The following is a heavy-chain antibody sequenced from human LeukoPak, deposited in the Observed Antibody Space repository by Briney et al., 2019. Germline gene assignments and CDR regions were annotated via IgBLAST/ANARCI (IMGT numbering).Heavy chain of an antibody. CDR3: ARDDETYYYDGIGNNVDY. CDR1: GFTFDDYA. V-gene: IGHV3-43*02. J-gene: IGHJ4*02. Sequence: PGGSLRLSCSASGFTFDDYAMHWVRQSPGEGLEWVSFISRDRRSTYYADSVKGRFTISRDNNKNSLYLQMNSLRPEDTAFYYCARDDETYYYDGIGNNVDYWGQGTPLTVSS. D-gene: IGHD3-22*01. CDR2: ISRDRRST.